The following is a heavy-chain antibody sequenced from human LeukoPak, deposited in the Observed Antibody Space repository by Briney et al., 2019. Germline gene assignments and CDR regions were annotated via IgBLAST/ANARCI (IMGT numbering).Heavy chain of an antibody. CDR2: IYTSGST. J-gene: IGHJ3*02. CDR3: ARVAIVGATKFAFDI. D-gene: IGHD1-26*01. CDR1: GGSISSGSYY. Sequence: PSQTLSLTCTVSGGSISSGSYYWRWIRQPAGKGLEWIGRIYTSGSTNYNPSLKSRVTISVDTSKNQFSLKLSSVTAADTAVYYCARVAIVGATKFAFDIWGQGTMVTVSS. V-gene: IGHV4-61*02.